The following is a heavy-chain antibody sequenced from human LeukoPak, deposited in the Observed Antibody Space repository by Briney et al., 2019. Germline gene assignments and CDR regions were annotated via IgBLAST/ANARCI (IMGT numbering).Heavy chain of an antibody. J-gene: IGHJ4*02. CDR1: GGPFSGYY. Sequence: SETLSLTCAVSGGPFSGYYWTWIRQPPGKGLEWIGEINHSGSANYNPSLKSRVTISLDTSKNQFSLNLSSVTAADTAVYYCARGQGTVTTHWGQGTLVTVSS. CDR3: ARGQGTVTTH. V-gene: IGHV4-34*01. D-gene: IGHD4-17*01. CDR2: INHSGSA.